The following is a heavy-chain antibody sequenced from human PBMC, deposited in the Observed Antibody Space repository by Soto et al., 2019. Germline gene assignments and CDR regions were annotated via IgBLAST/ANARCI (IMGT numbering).Heavy chain of an antibody. V-gene: IGHV1-8*01. J-gene: IGHJ3*02. D-gene: IGHD1-26*01. CDR1: GYTFTSYD. CDR3: ARERSSGAFEI. CDR2: MNPDSRNT. Sequence: QVQLVQSGPEVKKPGASVKVSCKNSGYTFTSYDINWVRQATGEGLEWMGWMNPDSRNTAYAQKFQGRVTMTSNTSISTAYMELSSPRSAARAVYYCARERSSGAFEIWGQGKMVTVSS.